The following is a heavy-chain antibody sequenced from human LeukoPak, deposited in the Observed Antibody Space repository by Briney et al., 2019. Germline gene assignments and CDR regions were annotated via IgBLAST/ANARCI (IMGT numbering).Heavy chain of an antibody. CDR3: ARDSPPKGSWELLRGAIDY. CDR1: GFTFSSYS. D-gene: IGHD1-26*01. J-gene: IGHJ4*02. CDR2: ISSSSSYI. V-gene: IGHV3-21*01. Sequence: GGSLRLSCAASGFTFSSYSMNWVRQAPGKGLEWVSSISSSSSYIYYADSVKGRFTISRDNAKNSLYLQMNSLRAEDTAVYYCARDSPPKGSWELLRGAIDYWGQGTLVTVSS.